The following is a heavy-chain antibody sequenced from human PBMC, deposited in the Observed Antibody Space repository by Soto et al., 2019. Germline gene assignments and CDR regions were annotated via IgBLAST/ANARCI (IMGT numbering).Heavy chain of an antibody. CDR3: ARGQRSSSTFDY. Sequence: ASVKVSCKASGYTFTNSDINWVRQATGQGLEWMGWMNPNSANTGYAQKFQGRVTMTRNTSINTAYMELSSLRSEDTAVYYCARGQRSSSTFDYWGQGTLVTASS. CDR2: MNPNSANT. V-gene: IGHV1-8*01. D-gene: IGHD6-6*01. J-gene: IGHJ4*02. CDR1: GYTFTNSD.